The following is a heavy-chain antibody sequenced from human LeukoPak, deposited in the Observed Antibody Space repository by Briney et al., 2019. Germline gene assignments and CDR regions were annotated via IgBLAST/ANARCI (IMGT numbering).Heavy chain of an antibody. V-gene: IGHV3-74*01. J-gene: IGHJ4*02. D-gene: IGHD6-13*01. CDR3: ARRIAAAAAPYYFDY. CDR2: INGDGSST. CDR1: GFTFSSYA. Sequence: GGSLRLSCAASGFTFSSYAMHWVRQAPGKGLLWVSRINGDGSSTSYADSVKGRFTISRDNAKNTLYLQMNSLRAEDTAVYYCARRIAAAAAPYYFDYWGQGTLVTVSS.